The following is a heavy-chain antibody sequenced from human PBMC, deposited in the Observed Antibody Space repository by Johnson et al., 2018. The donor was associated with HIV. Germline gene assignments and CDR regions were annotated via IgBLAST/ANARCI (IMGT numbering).Heavy chain of an antibody. CDR3: ARERGYFGNPAFDI. Sequence: QVQLVESGGGVVQPGGSLRLSCAASGFTFSSYAMHWVRQAPGKGLEYVSAISSNGGSTYYADSVKGRFTISRDNSKNTLYLQMNSLRAEDTAVYYCARERGYFGNPAFDIWGQGTMVTVSS. CDR2: ISSNGGST. V-gene: IGHV3-64*04. CDR1: GFTFSSYA. J-gene: IGHJ3*02. D-gene: IGHD4-23*01.